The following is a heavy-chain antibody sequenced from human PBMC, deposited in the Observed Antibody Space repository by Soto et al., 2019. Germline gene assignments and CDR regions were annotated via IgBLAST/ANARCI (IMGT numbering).Heavy chain of an antibody. J-gene: IGHJ6*02. CDR2: LSSNGIGT. Sequence: LRLSCSGSGFTVSSFGMHWVRQAPGKGLEHVSTLSSNGIGTYYADSVKGRFTFSRDTSKNTLYLQMSSLRTEGTAVYYCVKDMGQAAVGIRYPYGLDVWGLGTTVTV. D-gene: IGHD6-13*01. CDR3: VKDMGQAAVGIRYPYGLDV. V-gene: IGHV3-64D*06. CDR1: GFTVSSFG.